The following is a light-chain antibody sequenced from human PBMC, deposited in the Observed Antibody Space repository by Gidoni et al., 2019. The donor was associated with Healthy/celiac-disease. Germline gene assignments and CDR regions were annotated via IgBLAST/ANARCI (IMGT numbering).Light chain of an antibody. Sequence: QSALTQPASVSGSPGPSITISCTGTSSDVGGYNSVSWYQQHPGRAPKLIIYDVSTRPSGVSNRFAGSKSGNTASLTISGLQAEDEADYYCSSYTSSSTSVFGTGTEVTVL. J-gene: IGLJ1*01. CDR2: DVS. CDR1: SSDVGGYNS. CDR3: SSYTSSSTSV. V-gene: IGLV2-14*01.